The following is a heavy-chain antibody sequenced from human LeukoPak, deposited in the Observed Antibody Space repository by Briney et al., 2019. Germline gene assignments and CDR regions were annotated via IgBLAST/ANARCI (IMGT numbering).Heavy chain of an antibody. CDR3: ARCPRYYDFWSGYPTFDS. J-gene: IGHJ4*02. D-gene: IGHD3-3*01. V-gene: IGHV4-34*01. CDR2: VSSSGST. Sequence: PSETLSLTCAVYGGSFSGYYWGWIRQPPGKGPEWIGSVSSSGSTYYNPSLKSRVTISVDMSKNQFSLKLYSVTAADTAVFYCARCPRYYDFWSGYPTFDSWGQGAPITVSS. CDR1: GGSFSGYY.